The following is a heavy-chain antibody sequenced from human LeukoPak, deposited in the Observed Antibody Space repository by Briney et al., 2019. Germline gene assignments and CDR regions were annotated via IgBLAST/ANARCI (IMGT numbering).Heavy chain of an antibody. CDR3: ARGGITMVRGRPRDYWYFDL. V-gene: IGHV1-8*01. D-gene: IGHD3-10*01. CDR1: GYTFTSYD. J-gene: IGHJ2*01. Sequence: ASVKVSCKASGYTFTSYDINWVRQATGQGLEWMGWMNPNSGNTGYAQKFQGRVTMTRNTSISTAYMELSSLRSEDTAVYYCARGGITMVRGRPRDYWYFDLWGRGTLVTVSS. CDR2: MNPNSGNT.